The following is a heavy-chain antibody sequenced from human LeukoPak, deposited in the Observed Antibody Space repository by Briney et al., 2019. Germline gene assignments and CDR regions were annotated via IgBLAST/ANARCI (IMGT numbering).Heavy chain of an antibody. Sequence: PSETLSLTCAVYGGSFSGYYWSWIRQPPGKGLEWIGEINHSGSTNYNPSLKSRVTISVDTSKNQFSLKLSSVTAADTAVYYCARGRAEITMIVVVLDYWGQGTLVTVSS. CDR1: GGSFSGYY. J-gene: IGHJ4*02. D-gene: IGHD3-22*01. CDR2: INHSGST. V-gene: IGHV4-34*01. CDR3: ARGRAEITMIVVVLDY.